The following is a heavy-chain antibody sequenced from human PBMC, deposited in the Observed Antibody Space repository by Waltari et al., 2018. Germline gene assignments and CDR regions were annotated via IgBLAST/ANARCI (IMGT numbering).Heavy chain of an antibody. D-gene: IGHD2-15*01. Sequence: EVQLVESGGGLVKPGGSLRLSCAASGFTFSSYSMNWVRQAPGKGLEWVSSISSSSSYIYYADSVKGRFTISRDNAKNSLYLQMNSLRAEDTAVYYCARDLGDYCSGGSCSVCGQGTLVTVSS. J-gene: IGHJ4*02. V-gene: IGHV3-21*01. CDR2: ISSSSSYI. CDR3: ARDLGDYCSGGSCSV. CDR1: GFTFSSYS.